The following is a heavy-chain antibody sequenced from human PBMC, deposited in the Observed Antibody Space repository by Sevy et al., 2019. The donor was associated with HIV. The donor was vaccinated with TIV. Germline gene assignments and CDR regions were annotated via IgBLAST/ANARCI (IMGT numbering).Heavy chain of an antibody. J-gene: IGHJ6*02. Sequence: ASVKVSCKASGYTFTSYGISWVRQAPGQGLEWMGWISAYNGNTNYAQKLQGRVTMTTDTSTSTAYMELRSLRSDDTAVCYCARDSSITMVQGVITAFYYYYGMDVWGQGTTVTVSS. CDR1: GYTFTSYG. CDR2: ISAYNGNT. D-gene: IGHD3-10*01. CDR3: ARDSSITMVQGVITAFYYYYGMDV. V-gene: IGHV1-18*01.